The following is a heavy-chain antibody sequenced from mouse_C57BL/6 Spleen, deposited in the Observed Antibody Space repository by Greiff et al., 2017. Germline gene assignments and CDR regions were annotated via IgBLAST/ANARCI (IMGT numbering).Heavy chain of an antibody. Sequence: EVMLVESEGGLVQPGSSMKLSCTASGFTFSDYYLAWVRQVPEKGLEWVANINYDGSSTYYLDSLKSRFIISRDNAKNILYLQMSSLKSEDTATYYCARVGLLRGYFDVWGTGTTVTVSS. CDR2: INYDGSST. CDR1: GFTFSDYY. J-gene: IGHJ1*03. V-gene: IGHV5-16*01. D-gene: IGHD1-1*01. CDR3: ARVGLLRGYFDV.